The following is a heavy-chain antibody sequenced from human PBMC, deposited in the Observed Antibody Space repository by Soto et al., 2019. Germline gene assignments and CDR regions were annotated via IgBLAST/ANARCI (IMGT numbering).Heavy chain of an antibody. J-gene: IGHJ4*02. Sequence: QVQLQESGPGLVKPSQTLSLSCTVSGGSISSAAYYWSWIRQHPGKGLEWIGYISHSGSTYYTPSLMSRVIISADTSKSQFSLNLTSVTAADTAVYYCAREYTYGSNFFDCWGQGALVTVSS. CDR3: AREYTYGSNFFDC. CDR1: GGSISSAAYY. CDR2: ISHSGST. D-gene: IGHD5-18*01. V-gene: IGHV4-31*03.